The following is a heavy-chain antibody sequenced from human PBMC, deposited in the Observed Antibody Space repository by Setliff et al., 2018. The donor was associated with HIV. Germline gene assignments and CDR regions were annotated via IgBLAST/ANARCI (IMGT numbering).Heavy chain of an antibody. J-gene: IGHJ6*03. D-gene: IGHD2-8*02. CDR2: INPGGGNT. CDR1: GYTFTNFY. V-gene: IGHV1-46*01. Sequence: GASVKVSCKASGYTFTNFYMHWVRQAPGQGLEWMGIINPGGGNTRYAQRFQGRVTMTRDTSTSTAYMELRNLRSDDTAVYYCARVQVGDPYYSYYYMDVWGEGTTVTVSS. CDR3: ARVQVGDPYYSYYYMDV.